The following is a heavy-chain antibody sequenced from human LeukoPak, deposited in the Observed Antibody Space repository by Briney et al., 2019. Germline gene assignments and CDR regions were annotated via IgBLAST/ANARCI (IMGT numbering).Heavy chain of an antibody. Sequence: SETLSLTCAVYGGSFSGYYWSWIRQPPGKGLEWIGEINHSGSTNYNPSLESRVTISVDTSKDQFSLKLSSVTAADTAVYYCARIIVVVPAAINWFDPWGQGTLVTVSS. CDR3: ARIIVVVPAAINWFDP. V-gene: IGHV4-34*01. CDR2: INHSGST. CDR1: GGSFSGYY. D-gene: IGHD2-2*01. J-gene: IGHJ5*02.